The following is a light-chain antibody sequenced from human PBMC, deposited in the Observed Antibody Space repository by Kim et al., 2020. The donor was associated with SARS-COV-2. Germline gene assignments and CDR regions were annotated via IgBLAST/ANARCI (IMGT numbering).Light chain of an antibody. V-gene: IGKV3-20*01. CDR3: QQYATLPLT. CDR2: GAS. J-gene: IGKJ4*01. Sequence: SPGERATLSCRASQSVYNTHLAWYQQKPGQAPRLLISGASSRVTGIPDRFSGSGSGTEFTLTIRRLEPEDFAVYYCQQYATLPLTFGGGTKVDIK. CDR1: QSVYNTH.